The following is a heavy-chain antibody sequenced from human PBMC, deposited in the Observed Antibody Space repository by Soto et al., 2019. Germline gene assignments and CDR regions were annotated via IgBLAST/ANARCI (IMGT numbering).Heavy chain of an antibody. CDR1: GYSFTSYW. Sequence: PGESLKISCKGSGYSFTSYWIGWVRQMPWKGLEWMGIIYPGDSDTRYSPSFQGQVTISADKSISTAYLQWSSLKASDTAMYYCARLVTMVRGVINYFDYWGQGTLVTVSS. J-gene: IGHJ4*02. CDR2: IYPGDSDT. V-gene: IGHV5-51*01. CDR3: ARLVTMVRGVINYFDY. D-gene: IGHD3-10*01.